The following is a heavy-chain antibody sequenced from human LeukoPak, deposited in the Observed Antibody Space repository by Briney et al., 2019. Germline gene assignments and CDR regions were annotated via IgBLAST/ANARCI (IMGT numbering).Heavy chain of an antibody. D-gene: IGHD3-10*01. V-gene: IGHV4-34*01. J-gene: IGHJ5*02. CDR3: ARLDGSGSYYNVNPFDP. CDR1: GGSFIGYY. Sequence: SETLSLTCAVYGGSFIGYYWSWIRQPPGKGLGWIGEINHSGSTTYNPSLKSRVTISVDTSKNQFSLKLSSVTAADTAVYYCARLDGSGSYYNVNPFDPWGQGTLVTVSS. CDR2: INHSGST.